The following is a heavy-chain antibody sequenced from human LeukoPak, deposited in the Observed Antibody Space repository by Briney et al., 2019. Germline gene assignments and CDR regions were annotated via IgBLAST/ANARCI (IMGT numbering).Heavy chain of an antibody. Sequence: GGSLRLSCTGSGFIFSRYAVSWVRQAPGKGLECVSAISKNTVDTYYADSVKCRLTISRDSSKNTVYLQMNSLRAEDTAVYYCVRDMEPLRYFDTWGQGTLVTVSS. V-gene: IGHV3-23*01. D-gene: IGHD3-9*01. CDR2: ISKNTVDT. CDR3: VRDMEPLRYFDT. J-gene: IGHJ4*02. CDR1: GFIFSRYA.